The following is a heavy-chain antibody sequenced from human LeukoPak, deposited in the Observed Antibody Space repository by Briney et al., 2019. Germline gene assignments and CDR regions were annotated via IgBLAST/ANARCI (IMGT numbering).Heavy chain of an antibody. CDR2: IYSGGST. CDR1: GFTVSSNY. CDR3: ARDDGQYSSSWPPYFDY. Sequence: GGSLRLSCAASGFTVSSNYMSWVRQAPVKGLEWVSVIYSGGSTYYADSVKGRFTISRDNSKNTLYLQMNSLRAEDTAVYYCARDDGQYSSSWPPYFDYWGQGTLVTVSS. J-gene: IGHJ4*02. D-gene: IGHD6-13*01. V-gene: IGHV3-53*01.